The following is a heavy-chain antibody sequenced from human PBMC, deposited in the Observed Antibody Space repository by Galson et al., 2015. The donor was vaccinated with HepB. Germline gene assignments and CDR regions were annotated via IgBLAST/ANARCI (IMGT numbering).Heavy chain of an antibody. CDR3: AREVGATTVSDY. D-gene: IGHD1-26*01. V-gene: IGHV4-59*01. CDR2: IYYSGST. Sequence: SETLSLTCTVSGGSIGSYYWSWIRQPPGKGLEWIGYIYYSGSTNYNPSLKSRVTISVDTSKNQFSLKLSSVTAADTAVYYCAREVGATTVSDYWGQGTLVTVSS. J-gene: IGHJ4*02. CDR1: GGSIGSYY.